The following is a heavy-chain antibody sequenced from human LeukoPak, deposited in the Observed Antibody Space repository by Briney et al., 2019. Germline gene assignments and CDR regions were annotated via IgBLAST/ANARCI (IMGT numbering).Heavy chain of an antibody. CDR1: GFTFSTYW. V-gene: IGHV3-7*01. Sequence: GGSLRLSCAASGFTFSTYWMSWVRQAPGKGLQWVANIKHDGSEKNYVDSVKGRFTISEDNAKNSLSLQMSSLRVEDTAIYYCARERPGSASAFDYWGQGTLVTVSS. CDR3: ARERPGSASAFDY. J-gene: IGHJ4*02. CDR2: IKHDGSEK. D-gene: IGHD6-25*01.